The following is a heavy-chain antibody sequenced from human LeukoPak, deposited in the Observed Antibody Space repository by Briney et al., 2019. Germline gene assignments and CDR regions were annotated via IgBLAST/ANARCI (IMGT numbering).Heavy chain of an antibody. CDR3: AKGRYFDWLSWFDP. D-gene: IGHD3-9*01. V-gene: IGHV3-23*01. Sequence: GGSLRLSCAASGFTFSTYAMSWVRQAPGKGLEWVSAISGSTGRTYYADSVKGRFTISRDNSKNTLYLQMNSLRAEDTAVYYCAKGRYFDWLSWFDPWGQGTLVTVSS. CDR1: GFTFSTYA. J-gene: IGHJ5*02. CDR2: ISGSTGRT.